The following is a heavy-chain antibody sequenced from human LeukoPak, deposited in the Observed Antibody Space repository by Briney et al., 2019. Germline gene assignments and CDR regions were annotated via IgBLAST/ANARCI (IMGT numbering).Heavy chain of an antibody. J-gene: IGHJ4*02. CDR1: GGTFSSYA. CDR2: IIPIFGTA. CDR3: VRDGPNVGIDY. D-gene: IGHD7-27*01. Sequence: GASVKVSCKASGGTFSSYAISWVRQAPGQGLEWMGGIIPIFGTANYAQKFQGRVTITTDESTSTAYMELSSLRSEDTAVYHCVRDGPNVGIDYWGQGTLVTVSS. V-gene: IGHV1-69*05.